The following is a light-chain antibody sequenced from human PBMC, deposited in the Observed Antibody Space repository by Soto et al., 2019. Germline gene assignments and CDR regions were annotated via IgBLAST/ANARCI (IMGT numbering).Light chain of an antibody. Sequence: EVVMTQSPATLSVSPGEGATLSCRASQSIGSLLAWYQQSPGQAPRLLIYRASTRATGVPARFSGSGSGTDFTLTIYSLQSEALAVYYCQQYNNWPITFGGGTKVEIK. CDR1: QSIGSL. CDR2: RAS. J-gene: IGKJ4*01. CDR3: QQYNNWPIT. V-gene: IGKV3-15*01.